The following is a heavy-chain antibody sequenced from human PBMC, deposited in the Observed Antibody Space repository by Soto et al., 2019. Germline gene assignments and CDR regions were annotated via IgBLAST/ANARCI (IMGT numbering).Heavy chain of an antibody. CDR2: ISGSGGST. CDR1: GVTFSSYA. CDR3: AKDLGIQLWSLFDY. D-gene: IGHD5-18*01. V-gene: IGHV3-23*01. J-gene: IGHJ4*02. Sequence: GGSPRLSCAASGVTFSSYAMSWVRQAPGKGLEWVSAISGSGGSTYYADSVKGRFTISRDNSKNTLYLQMNSLRAEDTAVYYCAKDLGIQLWSLFDYWGQGTLVTVSS.